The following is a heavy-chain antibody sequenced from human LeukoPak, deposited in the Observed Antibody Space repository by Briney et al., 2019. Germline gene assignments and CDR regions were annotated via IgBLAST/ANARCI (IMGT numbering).Heavy chain of an antibody. Sequence: PGGSLRLSCAASGLTFSSYWMHRVRQAPGKGLVWVSSINSDGSGTMYADSVKGRFTISRDNAKNILYLQMNSLRAEDTAVYYCARLPTGSSLHYWGQGTLVTVSS. J-gene: IGHJ4*02. CDR2: INSDGSGT. CDR3: ARLPTGSSLHY. CDR1: GLTFSSYW. D-gene: IGHD6-6*01. V-gene: IGHV3-74*03.